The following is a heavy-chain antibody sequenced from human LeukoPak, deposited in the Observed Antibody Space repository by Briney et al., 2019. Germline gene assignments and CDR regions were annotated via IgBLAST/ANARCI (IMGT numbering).Heavy chain of an antibody. V-gene: IGHV4-59*01. CDR2: IYYSGST. CDR1: GGSISSYY. CDR3: ARDYGFGELDY. D-gene: IGHD3-10*01. J-gene: IGHJ4*02. Sequence: SETLSLTCTVSGGSISSYYWSWIRQPPGKGLEWIGYIYYSGSTNYNPSLKSRVTISVDTSKNQFSLKLSSATAADRAVYYCARDYGFGELDYWGQGTLVTASS.